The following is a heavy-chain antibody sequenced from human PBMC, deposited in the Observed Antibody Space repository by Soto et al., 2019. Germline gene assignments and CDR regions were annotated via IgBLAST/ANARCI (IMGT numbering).Heavy chain of an antibody. CDR1: GFTFSSYG. J-gene: IGHJ5*02. V-gene: IGHV3-33*01. D-gene: IGHD3-10*01. CDR3: ARDARSYYGSGSPRWFDP. Sequence: GGSLRLSCAASGFTFSSYGMHWVRQAPGKGLEWVAVIWYDGSNKYYADSVKGRLTISRDNSKNTLYLQMNSLRAEDTAVYYCARDARSYYGSGSPRWFDPWGQGTLVTVSS. CDR2: IWYDGSNK.